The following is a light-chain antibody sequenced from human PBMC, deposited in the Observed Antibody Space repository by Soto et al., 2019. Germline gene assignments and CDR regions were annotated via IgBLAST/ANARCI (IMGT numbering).Light chain of an antibody. Sequence: EIVLTQSPGTLSLSPGERATLSCRASQSVSSSYLAWYQQKPGQAPRLLIFGASIRATGIPNRFSGSGSGTDFTLTISRLEPEDFAVYYCHQYVNSPQTFGQGTKVEIK. CDR3: HQYVNSPQT. CDR2: GAS. V-gene: IGKV3-20*01. CDR1: QSVSSSY. J-gene: IGKJ1*01.